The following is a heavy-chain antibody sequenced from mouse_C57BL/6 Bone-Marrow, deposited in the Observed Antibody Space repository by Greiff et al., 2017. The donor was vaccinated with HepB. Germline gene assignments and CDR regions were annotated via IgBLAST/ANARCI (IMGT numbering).Heavy chain of an antibody. J-gene: IGHJ3*01. D-gene: IGHD1-1*01. V-gene: IGHV1-82*01. Sequence: VQLQESGPELVKPGASVKISCKASGYAFSSSWMNWVKQRPGKGLEWIGRIYPGDGDTNYNGKFKGKATLTADKSSSTAYMQLSSLTSEDSAVYFCARSNYGGFAYWGQGTLVTVSA. CDR2: IYPGDGDT. CDR1: GYAFSSSW. CDR3: ARSNYGGFAY.